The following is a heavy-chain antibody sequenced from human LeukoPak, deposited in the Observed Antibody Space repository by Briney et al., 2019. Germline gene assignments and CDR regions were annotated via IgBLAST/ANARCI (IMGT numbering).Heavy chain of an antibody. CDR2: INGTAIDT. Sequence: GGSLRLSCAASGFSIMNSAMNWVRQAPGKGLEWVSAINGTAIDTDYADSVKGRFTISRDYSKNTLYLQMNSLRAEDTAVYYCAKDLVWGTFDYWGQGTLVTVSS. CDR1: GFSIMNSA. D-gene: IGHD3-16*01. J-gene: IGHJ4*02. CDR3: AKDLVWGTFDY. V-gene: IGHV3-23*01.